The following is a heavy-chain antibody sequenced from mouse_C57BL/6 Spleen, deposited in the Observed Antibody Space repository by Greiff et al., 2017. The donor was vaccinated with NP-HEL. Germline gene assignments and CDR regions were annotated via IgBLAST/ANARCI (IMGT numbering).Heavy chain of an antibody. CDR1: GYSITSGYY. CDR2: ISYDGSN. J-gene: IGHJ4*01. Sequence: EVKLMESGPGLVKPSQSLSLTCSVTGYSITSGYYWNWIRQFPGNKLEWMGYISYDGSNNYNPSLKNRISITRDTSKNQFFLKLNSVTTEDTATYYCARAAPDYAMDYWGQGTSVTVSS. CDR3: ARAAPDYAMDY. V-gene: IGHV3-6*01.